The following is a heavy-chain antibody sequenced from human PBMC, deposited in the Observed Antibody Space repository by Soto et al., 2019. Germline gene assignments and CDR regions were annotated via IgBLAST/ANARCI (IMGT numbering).Heavy chain of an antibody. CDR2: MIPILGIA. CDR1: GGTFSSYT. CDR3: ARVSVGATVLDY. J-gene: IGHJ4*02. Sequence: QVQLVQSGAEVKKPGSSVKVSCKAAGGTFSSYTISWVRQAPGQGLEWMGRMIPILGIANYAQKFQGRVTITADKSTSTAYMELSSLRSEDTAVYYCARVSVGATVLDYWGQGTLVTVSS. D-gene: IGHD1-26*01. V-gene: IGHV1-69*02.